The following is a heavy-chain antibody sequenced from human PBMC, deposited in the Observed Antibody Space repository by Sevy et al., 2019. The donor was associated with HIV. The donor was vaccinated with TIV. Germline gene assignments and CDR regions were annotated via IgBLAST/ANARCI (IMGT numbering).Heavy chain of an antibody. CDR2: ISYDGSNK. J-gene: IGHJ6*02. V-gene: IGHV3-30-3*01. CDR3: ARMSDTAMPWLCMDV. Sequence: GESLKISCAASGFTFSSYAMHWVRQAPGKGLEWVAVISYDGSNKYYADSVKGRFTISRDNSKNTLYLQMNSLRAEDTAVYYCARMSDTAMPWLCMDVWGQGTTVTVSS. D-gene: IGHD5-18*01. CDR1: GFTFSSYA.